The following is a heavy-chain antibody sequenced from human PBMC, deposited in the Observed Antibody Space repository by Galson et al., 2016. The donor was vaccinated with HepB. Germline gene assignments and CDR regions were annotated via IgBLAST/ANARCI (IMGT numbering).Heavy chain of an antibody. J-gene: IGHJ4*02. V-gene: IGHV1-18*01. Sequence: SVTVSCKASGYTFASYGISWVRQAPGQGPEWMGWISAYNGNTNYAQKLQGRVTMTTDTSTSTAYMELRSLRSDDTAVYYCARDWLVAVFDYWGQGTLVTVSS. D-gene: IGHD6-19*01. CDR3: ARDWLVAVFDY. CDR1: GYTFASYG. CDR2: ISAYNGNT.